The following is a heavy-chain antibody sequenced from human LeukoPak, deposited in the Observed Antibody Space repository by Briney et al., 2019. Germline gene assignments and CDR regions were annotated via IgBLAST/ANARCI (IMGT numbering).Heavy chain of an antibody. CDR3: VREAAATLFDY. J-gene: IGHJ4*02. Sequence: GGSLRLSCAASGFTFSSYTMNWVRQAPGKGLEWVAAISSSSRDIFYADSVKGRFTISRDNTQNSLSLQMNSLRAEDTAVYYCVREAAATLFDYWGQGTLVTVSS. D-gene: IGHD1-26*01. CDR1: GFTFSSYT. V-gene: IGHV3-21*01. CDR2: ISSSSRDI.